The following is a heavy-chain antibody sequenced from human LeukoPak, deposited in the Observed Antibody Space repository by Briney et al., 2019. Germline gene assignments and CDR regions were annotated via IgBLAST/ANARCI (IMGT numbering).Heavy chain of an antibody. D-gene: IGHD5-18*01. CDR2: IIPIFGTA. CDR1: GGTFSSYA. Sequence: SVKVSCKASGGTFSSYAISWVRQAPGQGLEWMGGIIPIFGTANYAQKFQGRVTITADESTSTAYMELSSLRSEDTAVYYCARANAAMVPSNYYYYMDVWGKGTTVTVSS. J-gene: IGHJ6*03. CDR3: ARANAAMVPSNYYYYMDV. V-gene: IGHV1-69*13.